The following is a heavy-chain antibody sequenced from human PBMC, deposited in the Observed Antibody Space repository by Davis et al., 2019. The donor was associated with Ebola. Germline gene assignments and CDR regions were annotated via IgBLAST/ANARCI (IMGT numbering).Heavy chain of an antibody. Sequence: ASVTVSRKASRYTFTSYYMHWVRQAPGKGLEWMGIINPSGGSTSHAQKFQGRVTMTRDTSTSTVYMELSSLRSEDTAVYYCARELVVVGDYWGQGTLVTVSS. CDR1: RYTFTSYY. CDR2: INPSGGST. CDR3: ARELVVVGDY. D-gene: IGHD2-21*01. V-gene: IGHV1-46*01. J-gene: IGHJ4*02.